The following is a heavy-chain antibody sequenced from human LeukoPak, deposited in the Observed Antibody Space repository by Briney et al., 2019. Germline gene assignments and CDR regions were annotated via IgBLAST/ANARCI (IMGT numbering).Heavy chain of an antibody. J-gene: IGHJ4*02. Sequence: GGSLRLSCAAAGFTFSRHGMHRVRLAPGKGLEWGAFIAYDGSRQTYADSVKGRFSISRDNSKNMVWLQKNSLRAEDTAVYCCARFTGGDSSGYYEIWGQGTLVTVSS. CDR1: GFTFSRHG. D-gene: IGHD3-22*01. CDR3: ARFTGGDSSGYYEI. V-gene: IGHV3-33*05. CDR2: IAYDGSRQ.